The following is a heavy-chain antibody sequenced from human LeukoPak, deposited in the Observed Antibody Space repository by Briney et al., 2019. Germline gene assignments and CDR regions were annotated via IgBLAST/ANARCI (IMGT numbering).Heavy chain of an antibody. CDR1: GGSISSSSYY. CDR3: ARLYDSSGYFSD. V-gene: IGHV4-39*07. D-gene: IGHD3-22*01. Sequence: PSETLSLTCTVSGGSISSSSYYWGWIRQPPGKGPEWSGSIYYSGNTYYNPSLKSRVTMSVDTSKNQFSLNLRSVTAADTAVYFCARLYDSSGYFSDWGQGTLVTVFS. CDR2: IYYSGNT. J-gene: IGHJ4*02.